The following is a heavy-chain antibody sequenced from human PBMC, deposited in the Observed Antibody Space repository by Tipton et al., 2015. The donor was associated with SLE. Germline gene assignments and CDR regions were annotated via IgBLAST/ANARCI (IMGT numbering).Heavy chain of an antibody. CDR1: GGSFSGYY. J-gene: IGHJ6*03. D-gene: IGHD2-2*01. CDR2: INHSGST. CDR3: ARGYQLPLGPYYYYCRDV. V-gene: IGHV4-34*01. Sequence: TLSLTCAVYGGSFSGYYWSWIRQPPGKGLEWIGEINHSGSTNYNPSLKSRVTISVDTSKNQFSLKLSSVTAADTAVYYCARGYQLPLGPYYYYCRDVWGKGTTVTVSS.